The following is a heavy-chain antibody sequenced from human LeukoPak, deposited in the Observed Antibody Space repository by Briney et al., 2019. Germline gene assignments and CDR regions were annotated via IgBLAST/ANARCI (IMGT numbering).Heavy chain of an antibody. J-gene: IGHJ4*02. CDR3: ARGRAVYGSGSYLSY. CDR2: INHSGST. CDR1: GGSLSGYY. D-gene: IGHD3-10*01. Sequence: SGTLSLTCAVYGGSLSGYYWSWIRQPPGKGLEWIGEINHSGSTNYNPSLKSRVTISVDTSKNQFSLKLSSVTAADTAVYYCARGRAVYGSGSYLSYWGQGTLVTVSS. V-gene: IGHV4-34*01.